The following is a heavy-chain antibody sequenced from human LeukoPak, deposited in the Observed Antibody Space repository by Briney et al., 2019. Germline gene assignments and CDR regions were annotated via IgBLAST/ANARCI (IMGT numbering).Heavy chain of an antibody. D-gene: IGHD3-22*01. CDR1: GFTFSSYV. CDR2: ISYDGSSK. Sequence: PGGSLRLSCAASGFTFSSYVMHWVRQAPGKGLEWVAVISYDGSSKYYADSVKGRFTISRDNSKNTLYVQMNSLRTEDTAIYYCAKGPDTSGYYSLDYWGQGTLVTVSS. J-gene: IGHJ4*02. CDR3: AKGPDTSGYYSLDY. V-gene: IGHV3-30*18.